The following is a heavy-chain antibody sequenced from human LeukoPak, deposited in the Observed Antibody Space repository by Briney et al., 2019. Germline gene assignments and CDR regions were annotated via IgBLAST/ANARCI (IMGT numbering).Heavy chain of an antibody. CDR3: ARDPIVVVPAAIDSAFDY. D-gene: IGHD2-2*01. Sequence: ASVKVSCKASGYTFTSYYMHWVRQAPGQGLEWMGIIRPSGGSTNYAQNFQGRVTMTRDTSTSTVYMELSSLRSEDTAVYYCARDPIVVVPAAIDSAFDYWGEETLVTVSS. V-gene: IGHV1-46*03. J-gene: IGHJ4*02. CDR2: IRPSGGST. CDR1: GYTFTSYY.